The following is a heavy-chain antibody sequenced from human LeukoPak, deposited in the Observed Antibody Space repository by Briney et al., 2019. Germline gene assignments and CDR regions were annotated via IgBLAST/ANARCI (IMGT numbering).Heavy chain of an antibody. J-gene: IGHJ6*02. V-gene: IGHV1-46*01. CDR2: INPSGGST. D-gene: IGHD3-9*01. CDR3: ASNYDILTGPRDRYYYYGMDV. Sequence: ASVKVSCKASGYTFTSYYMHWVRQAPGQGLEWMGIINPSGGSTSYAQKFQGRVTITADKSTSTAYMELSSLRSEDTAVYYCASNYDILTGPRDRYYYYGMDVWGQGTTVTVSS. CDR1: GYTFTSYY.